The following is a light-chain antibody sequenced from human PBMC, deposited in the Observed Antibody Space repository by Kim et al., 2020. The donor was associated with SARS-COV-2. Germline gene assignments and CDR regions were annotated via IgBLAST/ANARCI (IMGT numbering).Light chain of an antibody. J-gene: IGLJ3*02. CDR1: SLRSYY. CDR2: GKN. V-gene: IGLV3-19*01. Sequence: GQKVRITCQGDSLRSYYASWYQQKPGQAPVLVIYGKNNRPSGIPDRFSGSSSGNTASLTITGAQAEDEADYYCNSRDSSGNHHWVFGGGTQLTVL. CDR3: NSRDSSGNHHWV.